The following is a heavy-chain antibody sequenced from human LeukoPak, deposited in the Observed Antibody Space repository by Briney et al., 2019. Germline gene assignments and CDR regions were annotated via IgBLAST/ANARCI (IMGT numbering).Heavy chain of an antibody. J-gene: IGHJ5*02. CDR3: ARGSGLRFDP. Sequence: GGSLRLSCAGSGFTFSSYSMNWVRQAPGKGLEWVSSISSSSSYIYYADSVKGRFTISRDNAKNSLYLQMNSLRAEDTAVYCCARGSGLRFDPWGQGTLVTVSS. CDR2: ISSSSSYI. V-gene: IGHV3-21*01. CDR1: GFTFSSYS. D-gene: IGHD3-3*01.